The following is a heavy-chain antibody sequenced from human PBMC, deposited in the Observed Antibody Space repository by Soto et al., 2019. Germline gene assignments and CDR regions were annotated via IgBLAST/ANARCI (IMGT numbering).Heavy chain of an antibody. CDR1: GFSLTTSGVG. D-gene: IGHD3-3*01. J-gene: IGHJ4*02. V-gene: IGHV2-5*02. Sequence: QITLNESGPTQVKPRQTLTLTCTFSGFSLTTSGVGVGWIRQSPGKAPEWLALIYWDDDKRYSPSLKSRLTITKENSKNQVVLTMDDLDPADTATYYCAHRVLRTVFGLVTTTAIYFDFWGQGTPVAVSS. CDR2: IYWDDDK. CDR3: AHRVLRTVFGLVTTTAIYFDF.